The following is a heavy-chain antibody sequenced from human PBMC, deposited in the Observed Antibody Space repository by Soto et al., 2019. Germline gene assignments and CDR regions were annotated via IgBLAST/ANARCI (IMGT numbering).Heavy chain of an antibody. CDR1: GGSISSGGYS. V-gene: IGHV4-30-2*01. CDR2: IYHSGST. CDR3: ASTDYYDSSGYSY. J-gene: IGHJ4*02. D-gene: IGHD3-22*01. Sequence: QLPLQESGSGLVKPSQTLSLTCAVSGGSISSGGYSWSWIRQPPGKGLEWIGYIYHSGSTYYNPSLKSRVTISVDRSKNQFSLKLSSVTAADTAVYYCASTDYYDSSGYSYWGQGTLVTVSS.